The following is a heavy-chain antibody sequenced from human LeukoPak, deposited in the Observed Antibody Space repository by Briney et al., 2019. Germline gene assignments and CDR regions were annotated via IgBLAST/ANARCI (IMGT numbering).Heavy chain of an antibody. CDR3: AKDPRGCGGDCYSFSSGWFDP. CDR2: ISGSGGST. D-gene: IGHD2-21*02. J-gene: IGHJ5*02. CDR1: GFTFSSYA. V-gene: IGHV3-23*01. Sequence: GGSPRLSCAASGFTFSSYAMSWVRQAPGKGLEWVSAISGSGGSTYYADSVKGRFTISRDNSKNTLYLQMNSLRAEDTAVYYCAKDPRGCGGDCYSFSSGWFDPWGQGTLVTVSS.